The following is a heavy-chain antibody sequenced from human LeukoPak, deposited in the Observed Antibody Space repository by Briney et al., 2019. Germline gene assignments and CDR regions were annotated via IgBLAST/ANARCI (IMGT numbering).Heavy chain of an antibody. CDR1: GFTFSSYW. V-gene: IGHV3-74*01. D-gene: IGHD2-15*01. J-gene: IGHJ5*02. Sequence: GGSLRLSCAASGFTFSSYWMHWVRQVPGKGLVWASRINTDGNSTRYADSVKGRISISRDNSKNTLYLQLNSLRAEDTGLYYCAKGDGINHYHWFDPWGQGTLVTVSS. CDR2: INTDGNST. CDR3: AKGDGINHYHWFDP.